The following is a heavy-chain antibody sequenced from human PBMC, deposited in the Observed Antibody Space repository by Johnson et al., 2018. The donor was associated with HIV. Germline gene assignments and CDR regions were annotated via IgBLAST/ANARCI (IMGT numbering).Heavy chain of an antibody. Sequence: VQLVESGGGVVQPGGSLRLSCAASGFTFSSYAMSWVRQAPGKGLEWVSAISGSGGSTYYADSVKGRFTISRDNSKNTLYLQMNSLRAEDTAVYYRAKTGGIAARLTPSPAFDIWGQGTMVTVSS. J-gene: IGHJ3*02. V-gene: IGHV3-23*04. CDR3: AKTGGIAARLTPSPAFDI. CDR2: ISGSGGST. CDR1: GFTFSSYA. D-gene: IGHD6-6*01.